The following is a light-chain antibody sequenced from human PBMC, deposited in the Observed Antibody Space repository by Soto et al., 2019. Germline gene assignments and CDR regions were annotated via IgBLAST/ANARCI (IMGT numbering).Light chain of an antibody. CDR3: QQYGSSSIT. J-gene: IGKJ5*01. V-gene: IGKV3-20*01. CDR2: GAS. Sequence: EIVLTHSPGTLSLSPGERATLSCRASQIVNNNYLAWYQQKPGQAPRLVIYGASSRATGIPDRFSGSGSGTDFTLTISRLEPEDFAVYYCQQYGSSSITFGQGTRLEIK. CDR1: QIVNNNY.